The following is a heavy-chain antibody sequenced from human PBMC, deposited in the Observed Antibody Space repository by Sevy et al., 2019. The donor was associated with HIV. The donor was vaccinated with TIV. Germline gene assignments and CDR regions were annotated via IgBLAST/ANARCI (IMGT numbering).Heavy chain of an antibody. J-gene: IGHJ6*02. CDR3: VKGPHPAVTTSYGMDV. D-gene: IGHD4-17*01. V-gene: IGHV3-30*02. CDR2: IRYDGSTK. Sequence: GGSLRLSCAASGFTFKNFGMHWVRKAPGKGLEWVTFIRYDGSTKYYADSVRGRFTISRDNSKRTLYLQMNSLRPADTAVYYCVKGPHPAVTTSYGMDVWGQGTTVTVSS. CDR1: GFTFKNFG.